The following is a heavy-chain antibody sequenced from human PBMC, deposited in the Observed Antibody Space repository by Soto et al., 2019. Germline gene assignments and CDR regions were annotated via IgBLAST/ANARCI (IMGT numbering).Heavy chain of an antibody. Sequence: PGGSLRLSCAASGFTFSSYAMTWVRQASGKGLEWVSAISGSGEITHYADSVMGRFTISRDNPRNTLYLQMTSLRVEDTAVYYCANYRGSNYYAAGDYWGQGTLVTVSS. CDR3: ANYRGSNYYAAGDY. CDR2: ISGSGEIT. V-gene: IGHV3-23*01. D-gene: IGHD3-3*01. J-gene: IGHJ4*02. CDR1: GFTFSSYA.